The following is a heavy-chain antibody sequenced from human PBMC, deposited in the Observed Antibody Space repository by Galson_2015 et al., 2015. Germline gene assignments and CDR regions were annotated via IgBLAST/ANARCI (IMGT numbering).Heavy chain of an antibody. J-gene: IGHJ4*01. CDR2: ISSSSSTI. Sequence: SLRLSCAASGFTFSSYSMNWVRQAPGKGLEWVSYISSSSSTIYYADSVKGRFTISRDNAKNSLYLRMNSLRDEDTAVYYCARAGEGTVTMGYYFDYWGHGTLVTVSS. CDR3: ARAGEGTVTMGYYFDY. V-gene: IGHV3-48*02. D-gene: IGHD4-17*01. CDR1: GFTFSSYS.